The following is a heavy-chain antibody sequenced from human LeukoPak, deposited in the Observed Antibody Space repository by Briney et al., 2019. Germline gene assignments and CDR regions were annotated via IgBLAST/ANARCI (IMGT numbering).Heavy chain of an antibody. CDR2: INPNSGGT. D-gene: IGHD4-17*01. V-gene: IGHV1-2*02. CDR3: ARLGVTTVTTGFHY. J-gene: IGHJ4*02. Sequence: ASVKVSCKASGYTFTSYYMHWVRQAPGQGLEWMGWINPNSGGTNYAQKFQGRVTMTRDRSSSKAYMELSRLRSDDSAVYYCARLGVTTVTTGFHYWGQGTLVTVSS. CDR1: GYTFTSYY.